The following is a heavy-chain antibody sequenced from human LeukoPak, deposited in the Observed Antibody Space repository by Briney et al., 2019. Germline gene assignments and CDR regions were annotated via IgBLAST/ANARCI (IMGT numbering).Heavy chain of an antibody. CDR3: AKGVTGTTY. CDR1: GFTFNSYA. V-gene: IGHV3-23*01. Sequence: PGVSLRLSCAASGFTFNSYAMSWARQAPGKGLEWVSAISGSGGSTHYADSVKGRFTISRDNSKTTLYLQMNSLRAEGTAVYYCAKGVTGTTYWGRGTLVTVSS. J-gene: IGHJ4*02. D-gene: IGHD1-20*01. CDR2: ISGSGGST.